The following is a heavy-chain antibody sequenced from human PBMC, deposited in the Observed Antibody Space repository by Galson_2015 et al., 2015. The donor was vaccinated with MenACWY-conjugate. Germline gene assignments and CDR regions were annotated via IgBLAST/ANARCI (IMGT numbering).Heavy chain of an antibody. J-gene: IGHJ4*02. D-gene: IGHD1-26*01. Sequence: YTDSVKGRFTISRDNAKNTLYLQMNSLRAEDTAVYYCARLGGNYRTTSHFDYWGQGTLVTVSS. V-gene: IGHV3-74*01. CDR3: ARLGGNYRTTSHFDY.